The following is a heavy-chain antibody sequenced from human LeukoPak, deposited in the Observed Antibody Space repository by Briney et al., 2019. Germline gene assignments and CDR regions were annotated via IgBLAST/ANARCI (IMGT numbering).Heavy chain of an antibody. V-gene: IGHV1-69*05. CDR2: IIPIFGTA. J-gene: IGHJ5*02. CDR3: ARDVVARYGVWFDP. CDR1: GYTFTSYA. D-gene: IGHD2-15*01. Sequence: SVKVSCKASGYTFTSYAISWVRQAPGQGLEWMGRIIPIFGTASYAQKFQGRVTITTDESTSTAYMELSSLRSEDTAVYYCARDVVARYGVWFDPWGQGTLVTVSS.